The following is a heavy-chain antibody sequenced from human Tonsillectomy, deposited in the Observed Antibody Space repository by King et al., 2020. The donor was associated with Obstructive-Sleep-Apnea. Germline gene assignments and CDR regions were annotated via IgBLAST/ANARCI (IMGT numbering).Heavy chain of an antibody. CDR1: GYSISSGYY. Sequence: VQLQESGPGLVRPSETLSLTCTVSGYSISSGYYWGWIRLPPGKGLEWIGSVYHSGSTYYNPSLKSRVTISVDTSKNQFSLKLSSVTAADTAVYYCARNRRSSWADYFDYWGQGTLVTVSS. D-gene: IGHD6-13*01. J-gene: IGHJ4*02. CDR2: VYHSGST. V-gene: IGHV4-38-2*02. CDR3: ARNRRSSWADYFDY.